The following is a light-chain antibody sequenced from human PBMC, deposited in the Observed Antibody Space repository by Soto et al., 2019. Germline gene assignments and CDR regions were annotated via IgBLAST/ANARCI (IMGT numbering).Light chain of an antibody. CDR3: HYSNRAPLT. CDR1: QGITTY. V-gene: IGKV1-27*01. Sequence: DIQLTQSPSSLSASVGDRVTITCRASQGITTYLAWYQQKPGKVPNLLIYGAYKLHSGVPSRFSGSGSGTHFTLSISGLQPEDVATYYCHYSNRAPLTFGGGTKVEI. J-gene: IGKJ4*01. CDR2: GAY.